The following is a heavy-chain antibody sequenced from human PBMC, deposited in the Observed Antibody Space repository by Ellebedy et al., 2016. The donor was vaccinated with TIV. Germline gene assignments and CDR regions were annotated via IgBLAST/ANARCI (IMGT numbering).Heavy chain of an antibody. J-gene: IGHJ6*02. V-gene: IGHV3-30*03. Sequence: GGSLRLSXAASGFTFSSYGMHWVRQAPGKGLEWVAVLLYDGSNNYYADSVKGRFTISRDNSKNTLYLQMNSLRAEDTAVYYCARDGEVLWFGELFSTLKYYYYGMDVWGQGTTVTVSS. CDR3: ARDGEVLWFGELFSTLKYYYYGMDV. D-gene: IGHD3-10*01. CDR1: GFTFSSYG. CDR2: LLYDGSNN.